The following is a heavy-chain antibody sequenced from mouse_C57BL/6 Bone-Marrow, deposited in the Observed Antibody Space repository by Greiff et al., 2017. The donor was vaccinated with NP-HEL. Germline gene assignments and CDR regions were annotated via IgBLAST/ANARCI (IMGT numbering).Heavy chain of an antibody. CDR2: ISYDGSN. CDR1: GYSITSGYY. Sequence: EVKLLESGPGLVKPSQSLSLTCSVTGYSITSGYYWNWIRQFPGNKLEWMGYISYDGSNNYNPSLKNRISITRDTSKNQFFLKLNSVTTEDTATYYCARRIYYGFDYWGQGTTLTVSS. V-gene: IGHV3-6*01. CDR3: ARRIYYGFDY. D-gene: IGHD2-1*01. J-gene: IGHJ2*01.